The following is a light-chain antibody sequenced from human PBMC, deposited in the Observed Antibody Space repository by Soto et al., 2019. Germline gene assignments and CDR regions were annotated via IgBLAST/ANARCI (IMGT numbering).Light chain of an antibody. V-gene: IGKV1-5*03. J-gene: IGKJ1*01. CDR1: QSISAW. CDR3: QQYNDYSWT. CDR2: KAS. Sequence: DIQMTQSPSTLSASVGDRVSVSCRASQSISAWLAWYQQRPGKAPRLLIYKASTLEIGVPSRFSGGGSGTEFTLTISSLQPDDVAIYYCQQYNDYSWTFGQGTKV.